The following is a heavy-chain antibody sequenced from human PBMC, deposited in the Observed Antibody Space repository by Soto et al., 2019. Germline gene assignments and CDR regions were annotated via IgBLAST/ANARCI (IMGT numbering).Heavy chain of an antibody. V-gene: IGHV4-4*02. Sequence: PSETLSLTCAVSSGSISSSNWWSWVRQPPGKGLEWIGEIYHSGSTNYNPSLKSRVTISVDKSKNQFSLKLSSVTAADTAVYYCARKAITMVRGVIKPNSWFDPWGQGTLVTVS. CDR1: SGSISSSNW. J-gene: IGHJ5*02. CDR3: ARKAITMVRGVIKPNSWFDP. D-gene: IGHD3-10*01. CDR2: IYHSGST.